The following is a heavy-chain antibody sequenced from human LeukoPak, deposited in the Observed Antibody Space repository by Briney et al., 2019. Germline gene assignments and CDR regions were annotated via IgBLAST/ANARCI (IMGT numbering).Heavy chain of an antibody. CDR1: GFTFSDYY. D-gene: IGHD2-21*02. CDR2: ISSSGSTI. J-gene: IGHJ6*02. V-gene: IGHV3-11*04. CDR3: ARAVVTADYGMDV. Sequence: GGSLRLSCAASGFTFSDYYMSWIRQAPGKGLEWVSYISSSGSTIYYADSVKGRFTISRDNAKNTLYLQMNSLRAEDTAVYYCARAVVTADYGMDVWGQGTTVTVSS.